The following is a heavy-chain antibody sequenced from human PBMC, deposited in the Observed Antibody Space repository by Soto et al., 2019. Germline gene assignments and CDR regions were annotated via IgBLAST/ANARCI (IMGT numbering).Heavy chain of an antibody. CDR1: GGSIRSYY. Sequence: XETLSLTFAVYGGSIRSYYWGWIRQPPGKGLEWIGEINHSGSTNYNPSLKSRVTISVDTSKNQFSLKLSSVTAADTAVYYCKLKAMAPGEYFDYWGQGTLVTVSS. D-gene: IGHD5-18*01. V-gene: IGHV4-34*01. J-gene: IGHJ4*02. CDR3: KLKAMAPGEYFDY. CDR2: INHSGST.